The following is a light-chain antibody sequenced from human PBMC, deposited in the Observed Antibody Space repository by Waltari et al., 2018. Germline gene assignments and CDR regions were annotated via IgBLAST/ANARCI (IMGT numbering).Light chain of an antibody. CDR2: ASS. V-gene: IGKV1-39*01. CDR3: QQSFTTPLT. Sequence: DVQMTQSPSSLSASLGNSVTITCRAGQSISSYLNWYQQKPGMAPKLLIYASSTLQTGVPSRFSGSGSGTDFTLTMSSLQPEDFATYYCQQSFTTPLTFGGGTKVEIK. J-gene: IGKJ4*01. CDR1: QSISSY.